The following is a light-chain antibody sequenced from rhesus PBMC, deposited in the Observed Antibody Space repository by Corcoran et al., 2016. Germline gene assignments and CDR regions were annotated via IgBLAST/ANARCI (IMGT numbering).Light chain of an antibody. CDR2: KAS. V-gene: IGKV1-22*01. CDR3: LQYSNSPFT. Sequence: DIQMTQSPSSLPASVGATVPITCRASQSISSCLDWYQLKPGKAPKLLVYKASNLQSGVPSRYSGSGSGTDFTLPIPTLQPEDFATYYCLQYSNSPFTFGPRTKLDIK. J-gene: IGKJ3*01. CDR1: QSISSC.